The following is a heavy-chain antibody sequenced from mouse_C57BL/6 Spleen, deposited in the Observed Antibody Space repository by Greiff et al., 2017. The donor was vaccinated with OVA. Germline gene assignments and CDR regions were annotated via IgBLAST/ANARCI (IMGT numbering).Heavy chain of an antibody. Sequence: QVHVKQSGAELARPGASVKLSCKASGYTFTSYGISWVKQRTGQGLEWIGEIYPRSGNTYYNEKFKGKATLTADKSSSTAYMELRSLTSEDSAVYFCAGLRRDYYAMDYWGQGTSVTVSS. CDR1: GYTFTSYG. CDR3: AGLRRDYYAMDY. J-gene: IGHJ4*01. D-gene: IGHD2-4*01. V-gene: IGHV1-81*01. CDR2: IYPRSGNT.